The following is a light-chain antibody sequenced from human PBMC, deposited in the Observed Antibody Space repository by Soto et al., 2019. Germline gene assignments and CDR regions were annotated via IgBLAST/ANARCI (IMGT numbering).Light chain of an antibody. CDR3: QQYHSPMWT. V-gene: IGKV1-5*03. CDR2: EAS. J-gene: IGKJ1*01. Sequence: DIQMTQSPSTLSASVGDRVSITCRASQSIEGRLAWYQQRPGKGPKLLIYEASTLDRGVPSRFSGSRSGTEFTLTISSLRPDDFATYYCQQYHSPMWTFGQGTKVDIK. CDR1: QSIEGR.